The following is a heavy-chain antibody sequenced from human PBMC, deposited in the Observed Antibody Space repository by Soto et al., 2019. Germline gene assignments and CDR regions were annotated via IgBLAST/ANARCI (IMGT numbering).Heavy chain of an antibody. CDR3: ARSQGSSTSLEIYYYYYYGMGV. D-gene: IGHD2-2*01. V-gene: IGHV1-69*01. CDR2: IIPISGTA. J-gene: IGHJ6*02. CDR1: GGTFSSYA. Sequence: QVQLVQSGAEVKKPGSSVKVSCKASGGTFSSYAISWVRQAPGQGLEWMGGIIPISGTANYAQKFQGRVTITPDESTSTACMELSSLRSEDTAVYYCARSQGSSTSLEIYYYYYYGMGVWGQGTTVTVSS.